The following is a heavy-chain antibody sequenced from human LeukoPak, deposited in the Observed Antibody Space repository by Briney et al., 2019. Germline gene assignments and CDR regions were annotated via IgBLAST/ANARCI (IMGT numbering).Heavy chain of an antibody. J-gene: IGHJ4*02. V-gene: IGHV4-39*01. CDR2: IYYSGST. CDR3: ARHRYYYDSSGYYYFFEY. Sequence: SETLSLTCTVSGGSISSSSYYWGSIRQPPGKGLEWIGCIYYSGSTYYNPLLKSRITISVDTSKNQLSLKMSSVTAADTAVYYCARHRYYYDSSGYYYFFEYWGQGTLVTVSS. D-gene: IGHD3-22*01. CDR1: GGSISSSSYY.